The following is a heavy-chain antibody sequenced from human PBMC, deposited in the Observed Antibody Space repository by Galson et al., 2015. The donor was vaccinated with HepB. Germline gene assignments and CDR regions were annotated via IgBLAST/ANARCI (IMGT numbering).Heavy chain of an antibody. D-gene: IGHD6-6*01. CDR2: INPNSGGT. Sequence: SVKVSCKASGYTFTGYYMHWVRQAPGQGLEWMGWINPNSGGTNYAQKFQGWVTMTRDTSISTAYMELSRLRSDDTAVYYCARGPLHFIAARPLDYWGQGTLVTVSS. J-gene: IGHJ4*02. V-gene: IGHV1-2*04. CDR1: GYTFTGYY. CDR3: ARGPLHFIAARPLDY.